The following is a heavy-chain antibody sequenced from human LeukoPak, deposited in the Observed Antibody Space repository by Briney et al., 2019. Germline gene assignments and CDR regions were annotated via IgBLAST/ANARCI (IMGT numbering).Heavy chain of an antibody. CDR1: GFTFSSYG. D-gene: IGHD4-17*01. V-gene: IGHV3-30*03. Sequence: GGSLRLSCAASGFTFSSYGMHWVRQAPGKGLEWVAVISYDGSNKYYADSVKGRFTISRDNSKNTLYLQMNSLRAEDTAVYYCARDPPPLYGDDDAFDIWGQGTMVTVSS. CDR3: ARDPPPLYGDDDAFDI. J-gene: IGHJ3*02. CDR2: ISYDGSNK.